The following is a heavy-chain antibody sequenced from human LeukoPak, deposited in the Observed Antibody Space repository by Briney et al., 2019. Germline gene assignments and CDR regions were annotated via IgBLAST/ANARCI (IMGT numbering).Heavy chain of an antibody. J-gene: IGHJ4*02. CDR2: INPSGGST. CDR1: GYTFTSYY. CDR3: ATTSLAAAGTRPFDY. Sequence: ASVKVSCKASGYTFTSYYMHWVRQAPGQGLEWMGIINPSGGSTSYAQKFQGRVTMTRDTSTSTVYMELSSLRSEDTAVYYCATTSLAAAGTRPFDYWGQGTPVTVSS. D-gene: IGHD6-13*01. V-gene: IGHV1-46*01.